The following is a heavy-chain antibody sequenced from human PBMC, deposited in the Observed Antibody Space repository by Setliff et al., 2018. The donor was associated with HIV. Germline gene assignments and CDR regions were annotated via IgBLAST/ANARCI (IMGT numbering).Heavy chain of an antibody. J-gene: IGHJ4*02. CDR2: VSAYDGNT. CDR3: ARQIFWRDYYFDY. CDR1: GYTFTNYG. V-gene: IGHV1-18*01. Sequence: ASVKVSCKTSGYTFTNYGISWVRQAPGQRLEWMGWVSAYDGNTNYAQKFQGRVTTTIDRSTSTAYMELRSLRSDDTAVYYCARQIFWRDYYFDYWGQGTLVTVSS. D-gene: IGHD3-3*01.